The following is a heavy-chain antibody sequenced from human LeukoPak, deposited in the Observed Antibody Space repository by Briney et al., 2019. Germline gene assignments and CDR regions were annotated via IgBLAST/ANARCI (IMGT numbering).Heavy chain of an antibody. V-gene: IGHV3-64*01. Sequence: PGGSLRLSCAASGFTFSRYGMDWIRQAPGKGLEYVSGISSHGGSTYYANSVKGRFTISRDNAKNSLYLQMNSLRAEDTALYYCAKSTSYGDSDSQPWGMDVWGQGTTVTVSS. CDR1: GFTFSRYG. CDR2: ISSHGGST. D-gene: IGHD4-17*01. CDR3: AKSTSYGDSDSQPWGMDV. J-gene: IGHJ6*02.